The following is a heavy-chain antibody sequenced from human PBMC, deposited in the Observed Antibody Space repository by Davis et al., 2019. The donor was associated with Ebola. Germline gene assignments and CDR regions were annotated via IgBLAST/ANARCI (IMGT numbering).Heavy chain of an antibody. Sequence: GESLKISCAASGFTFSSYWMSWVRQAPGKGLEWVANIKQDGSEKYYVDSVKGRFTISRDNAKNSLYLQMNSLRAEDTAVYYCASKVGTWIPVYYYGMDVWGQGTTATVSS. CDR3: ASKVGTWIPVYYYGMDV. V-gene: IGHV3-7*01. J-gene: IGHJ6*02. CDR1: GFTFSSYW. CDR2: IKQDGSEK. D-gene: IGHD5-18*01.